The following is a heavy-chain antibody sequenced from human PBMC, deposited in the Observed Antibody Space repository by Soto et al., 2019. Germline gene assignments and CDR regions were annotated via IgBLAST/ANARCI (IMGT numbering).Heavy chain of an antibody. Sequence: QVQLVQCGAEVKKPGASVKVSCKASGYTFTSYGISWVRQAPGQGLEWMGWISAYNGNTNYAQKLQGRVTMTTDTSTSTAYMELRSLRSDDTAVYYCARGNYDILTGYYGYYFDYWGQGTLVTVSS. CDR2: ISAYNGNT. V-gene: IGHV1-18*01. CDR1: GYTFTSYG. J-gene: IGHJ4*02. D-gene: IGHD3-9*01. CDR3: ARGNYDILTGYYGYYFDY.